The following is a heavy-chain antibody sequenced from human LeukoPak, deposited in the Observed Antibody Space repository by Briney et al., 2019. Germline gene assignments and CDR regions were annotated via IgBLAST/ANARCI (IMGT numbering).Heavy chain of an antibody. D-gene: IGHD3-22*01. CDR1: GFTFSSYG. CDR3: AKGGYYDSSGYQDAFDI. CDR2: ISYDGSNK. J-gene: IGHJ3*02. V-gene: IGHV3-30*18. Sequence: GRSLRLSCAASGFTFSSYGMHWVRQAPGKGLEWVAVISYDGSNKYYADSVKGRFTISRDNSKNTLYLQMNSLRAEDTAVYYCAKGGYYDSSGYQDAFDIWGQGTMVTVSS.